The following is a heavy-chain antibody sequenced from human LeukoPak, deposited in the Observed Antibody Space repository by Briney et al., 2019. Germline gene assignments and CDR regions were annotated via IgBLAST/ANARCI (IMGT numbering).Heavy chain of an antibody. CDR2: ISSSSGYI. V-gene: IGHV3-21*01. CDR3: ARDTHVVVPADTWLESYYFDY. D-gene: IGHD2-2*01. Sequence: PGGSLRLSCAASGFTFSSYSMNWVRQAPGKGLEWVSSISSSSGYIYYADSVKGRFTISRDNAKNTLYLQMNSLRAEDTAVYYCARDTHVVVPADTWLESYYFDYWGKGTLVTVSS. CDR1: GFTFSSYS. J-gene: IGHJ4*02.